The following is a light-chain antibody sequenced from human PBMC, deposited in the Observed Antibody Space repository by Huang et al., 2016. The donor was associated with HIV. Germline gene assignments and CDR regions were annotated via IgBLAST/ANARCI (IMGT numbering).Light chain of an antibody. V-gene: IGKV2-28*01. CDR3: MQGLQPPPT. CDR2: LGS. Sequence: EIVMTQSPLSLPVSPGQLASISCWSSQNLLSSSGHNRVDWYFQRPGRSPQLLVFLGSNRAPGVPDRFTGSVSGSNFTLEISRVETDDVGTYYCMQGLQPPPTFGQGTKLEI. J-gene: IGKJ2*01. CDR1: QNLLSSSGHNR.